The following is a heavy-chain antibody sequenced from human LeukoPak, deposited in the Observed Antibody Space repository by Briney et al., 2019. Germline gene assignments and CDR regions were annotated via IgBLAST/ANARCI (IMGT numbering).Heavy chain of an antibody. V-gene: IGHV4-38-2*01. D-gene: IGHD3-10*01. J-gene: IGHJ4*02. CDR2: IYHSGST. Sequence: GSLRLSCAASGFTFSSYTMNWVRQAPGKGLEWIGSIYHSGSTYYNPSLQSRVTISVDTSKNQFSLNLSSVTAADTAVYYCARGRAGSYRSYFDYWGQGTLVTVSS. CDR1: GFTFSSYT. CDR3: ARGRAGSYRSYFDY.